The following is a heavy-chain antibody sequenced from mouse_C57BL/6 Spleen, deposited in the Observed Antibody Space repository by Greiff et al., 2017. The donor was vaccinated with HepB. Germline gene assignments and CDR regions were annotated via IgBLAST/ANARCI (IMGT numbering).Heavy chain of an antibody. CDR3: ARDQGLLRFAY. CDR1: GFTFSSYA. V-gene: IGHV5-4*01. CDR2: ISDGGSYT. D-gene: IGHD2-3*01. J-gene: IGHJ3*01. Sequence: EVKLVESGGGLVKPGGSLKLSCAASGFTFSSYAMSWVRQTPEKRLEWVATISDGGSYTYYPDNVKGRFTISRDNAKNNLYLQMSHLKSEDTAMYYCARDQGLLRFAYWGQGTLVTVSA.